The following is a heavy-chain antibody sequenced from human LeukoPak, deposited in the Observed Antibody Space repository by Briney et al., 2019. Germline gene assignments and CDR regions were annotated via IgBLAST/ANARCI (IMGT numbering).Heavy chain of an antibody. V-gene: IGHV3-53*01. CDR1: GFTVTSNY. D-gene: IGHD6-13*01. CDR3: ARMGGAAGVYYYYMDV. CDR2: IYSGGSK. J-gene: IGHJ6*03. Sequence: GRSLRPSHAPAGFTVTSNYTSSARHPPGKGLEWVSLIYSGGSKYYEDSVKGRFTISRDNSNNTLYLQMNTLRAEDTAVYYCARMGGAAGVYYYYMDVWGKGTTVTVSS.